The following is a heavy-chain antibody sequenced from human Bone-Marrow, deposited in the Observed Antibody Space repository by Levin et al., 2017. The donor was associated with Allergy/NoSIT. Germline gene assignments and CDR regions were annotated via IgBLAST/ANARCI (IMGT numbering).Heavy chain of an antibody. CDR1: TFTFSDYA. Sequence: GGSLRLSCTTSTFTFSDYAIHWVRQAPGKGLEWVAIVSSDGNDKYYRDSLKGRFTISRDNSKKTVSLQMNGLRTEDTAVYYCARGNSVVTLAYWGQGTLVTVSS. D-gene: IGHD4-23*01. V-gene: IGHV3-30*14. CDR3: ARGNSVVTLAY. CDR2: VSSDGNDK. J-gene: IGHJ4*02.